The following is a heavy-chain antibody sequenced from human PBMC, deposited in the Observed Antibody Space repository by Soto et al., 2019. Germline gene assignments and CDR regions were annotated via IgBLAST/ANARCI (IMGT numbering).Heavy chain of an antibody. CDR2: VYHTGRT. V-gene: IGHV4-61*01. CDR3: ARDFAYFDS. CDR1: GGSFKSGSYY. D-gene: IGHD3-3*01. J-gene: IGHJ4*02. Sequence: QVQLQESGPGLVKPSETLSLTCTVSGGSFKSGSYYWSWIRQPPGQGLEWIGYVYHTGRTSYNPSLKSRVSISMDTSKNQCSLNLDSVTAADTAVYFCARDFAYFDSWGQGTLVTVSS.